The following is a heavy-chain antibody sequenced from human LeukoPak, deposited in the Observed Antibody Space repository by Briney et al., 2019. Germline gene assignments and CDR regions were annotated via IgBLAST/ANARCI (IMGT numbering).Heavy chain of an antibody. V-gene: IGHV3-30-3*01. CDR3: ARESSGFLEWFYYYYMDV. CDR2: ISYDGSNK. Sequence: GRSLRLSCAASGFTFSSYAMHWVRQAPGKGLEWVAVISYDGSNKYYADSVKGRFTISRDNSKNTLYLQMNSLRAEDTAVYYCARESSGFLEWFYYYYMDVWGKGTTVTVSS. D-gene: IGHD3-3*01. CDR1: GFTFSSYA. J-gene: IGHJ6*03.